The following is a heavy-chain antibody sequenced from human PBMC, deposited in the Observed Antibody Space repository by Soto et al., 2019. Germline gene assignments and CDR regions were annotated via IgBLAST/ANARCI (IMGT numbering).Heavy chain of an antibody. J-gene: IGHJ5*02. CDR1: GDSVSNYTTA. Sequence: QTLSLTCAISGDSVSNYTTAWNWIRQSPSRGLEWLGRTYYRSKWFYDSAGSVKSRMTIIPDTSKNQFSLQLNSVTPEDTGVYFCARDLPGCSRGLCWFDPWGQGTLVTVSS. D-gene: IGHD5-12*01. V-gene: IGHV6-1*01. CDR2: TYYRSKWFY. CDR3: ARDLPGCSRGLCWFDP.